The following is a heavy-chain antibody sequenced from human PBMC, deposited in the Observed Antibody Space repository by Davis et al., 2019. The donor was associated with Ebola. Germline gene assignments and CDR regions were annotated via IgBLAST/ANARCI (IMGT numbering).Heavy chain of an antibody. V-gene: IGHV4-30-4*01. CDR3: ARRQWELHYYGMDV. D-gene: IGHD1-26*01. CDR1: GGSISSGDYY. CDR2: IYYSGST. J-gene: IGHJ6*02. Sequence: SETLSLTCTVSGGSISSGDYYWSWIRQPPGKGLEWIGYIYYSGSTYYNPSLKSRVTISVDTSKNQFSLKLSSVTAADTAVYYCARRQWELHYYGMDVWGQGTTVTVSS.